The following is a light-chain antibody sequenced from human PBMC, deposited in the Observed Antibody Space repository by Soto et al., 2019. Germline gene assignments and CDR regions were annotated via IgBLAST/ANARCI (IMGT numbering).Light chain of an antibody. V-gene: IGKV1-9*01. CDR2: GAS. Sequence: DIQLTQSPFFLSASLGDRVTITCRASQGIRSYLAWYQQRPGKAPELLIYGASTLRTGVASRFSGSGSGTEFTLTISSLQPEDFATYFCQQLNIFPPLFTCGPGTKVDIK. CDR3: QQLNIFPPLFT. J-gene: IGKJ3*01. CDR1: QGIRSY.